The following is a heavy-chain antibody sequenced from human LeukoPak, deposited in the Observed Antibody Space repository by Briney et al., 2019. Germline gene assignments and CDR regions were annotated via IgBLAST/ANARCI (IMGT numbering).Heavy chain of an antibody. J-gene: IGHJ5*02. D-gene: IGHD7-27*01. CDR3: ARAVDLGWFDP. Sequence: AASVKVPCKASGGAFSSYAISWVRQAPGQGLEWMGGIIPILGTANYAQKFQGRVTITTDESTSTAYMELSSLRSEDTAVYYCARAVDLGWFDPWGQGTLVTVSS. CDR2: IIPILGTA. CDR1: GGAFSSYA. V-gene: IGHV1-69*05.